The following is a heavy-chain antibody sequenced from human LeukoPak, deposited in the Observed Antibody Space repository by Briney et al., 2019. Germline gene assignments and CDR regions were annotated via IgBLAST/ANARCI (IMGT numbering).Heavy chain of an antibody. D-gene: IGHD3-22*01. CDR3: ARRGSGYYDSREAFDI. Sequence: GASVKVSCKASGYTFIAYYIYWMRQAPGQGLEWVGRISPNSGGTNYAQNFQDRVTLTRDTSITTAYMELNRLISDDTAVYYCARRGSGYYDSREAFDIWGQGTMVTVSS. J-gene: IGHJ3*02. CDR2: ISPNSGGT. V-gene: IGHV1-2*06. CDR1: GYTFIAYY.